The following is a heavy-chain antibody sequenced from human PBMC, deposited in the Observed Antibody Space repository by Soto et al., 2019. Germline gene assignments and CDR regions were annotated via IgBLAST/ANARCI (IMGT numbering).Heavy chain of an antibody. CDR1: GFTFSSYS. CDR3: ARVPSPPYGMDV. CDR2: ISSSSSYI. V-gene: IGHV3-21*01. Sequence: PGGSLRLSCAASGFTFSSYSMNWVRQAPGKGLEWVSSISSSSSYIYYADSVKGRFTISRDNAKNSLYLQMNSLRAEDTAVYYCARVPSPPYGMDVWGQGTTVTVSS. J-gene: IGHJ6*02.